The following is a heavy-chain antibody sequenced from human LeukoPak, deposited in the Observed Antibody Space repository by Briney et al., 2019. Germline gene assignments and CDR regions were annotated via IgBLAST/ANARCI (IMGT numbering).Heavy chain of an antibody. D-gene: IGHD5-18*01. V-gene: IGHV3-23*01. J-gene: IGHJ4*02. CDR1: GFTLSSNA. Sequence: GGSMRLSCAAYGFTLSSNAMSWDRQAPGKGLEWVSAISGSGGSTYYADSVKGRLTISRDNSKNTLYLQMNSLRAEDTAIYYCAKDRGYSYGYDDYWGQGTLLTVSS. CDR2: ISGSGGST. CDR3: AKDRGYSYGYDDY.